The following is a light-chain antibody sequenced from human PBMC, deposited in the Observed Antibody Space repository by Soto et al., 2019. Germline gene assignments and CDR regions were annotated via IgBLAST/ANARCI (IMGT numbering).Light chain of an antibody. CDR2: SNN. CDR3: AAWDDSLNGRV. J-gene: IGLJ3*02. V-gene: IGLV1-44*01. Sequence: QSVPTQPPSASGTPGQRVTISCSGSSSNIGSNTVNWYQQLPGTAPKLLTYSNNQRPSGVPDRFSGSKSGTSASLAISGLQSEDEADYDCAAWDDSLNGRVFGGGTKLTVL. CDR1: SSNIGSNT.